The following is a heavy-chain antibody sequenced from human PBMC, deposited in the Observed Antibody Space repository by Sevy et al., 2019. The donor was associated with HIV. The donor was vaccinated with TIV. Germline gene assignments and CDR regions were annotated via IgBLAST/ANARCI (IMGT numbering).Heavy chain of an antibody. V-gene: IGHV3-7*01. J-gene: IGHJ4*02. CDR2: IKQDGNEK. Sequence: GGSLRLSCAASGFTFSSYWMSWVRQAPGKGLEWVANIKQDGNEKYYLDSVKGRFTISGDNAKNSLYLQMNSLRAEDTAVYYCARKLATPGPYFFDYWGQGTLVTVSS. CDR3: ARKLATPGPYFFDY. D-gene: IGHD6-6*01. CDR1: GFTFSSYW.